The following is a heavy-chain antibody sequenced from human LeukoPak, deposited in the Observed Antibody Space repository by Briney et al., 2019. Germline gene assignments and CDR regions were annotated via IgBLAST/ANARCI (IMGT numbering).Heavy chain of an antibody. D-gene: IGHD3-10*01. Sequence: GGSLRLSCAASGFTFSSYDMSWVRQAPGKGLEWVSTISGSGGGTYYADSVKGRFTLSRDNSMNTLYLQMNSLRAEDTAVYYCAKDVESGRSADYWGQGTLVTVSS. CDR1: GFTFSSYD. J-gene: IGHJ4*02. CDR2: ISGSGGGT. CDR3: AKDVESGRSADY. V-gene: IGHV3-23*01.